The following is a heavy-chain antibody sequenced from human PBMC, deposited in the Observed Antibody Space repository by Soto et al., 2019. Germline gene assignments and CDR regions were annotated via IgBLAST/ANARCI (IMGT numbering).Heavy chain of an antibody. D-gene: IGHD2-2*01. CDR2: IKQDGDEK. J-gene: IGHJ4*02. Sequence: GGSLRLSCAVSGFPFSTYWMTWVRQAPGKGLEWVANIKQDGDEKYYVDSVRGRFTVSRDNAKNSLYLQMNSLRAEDTAVYYCARDPFDCSSTSCYPESTFDYWGQGTLVTVSS. V-gene: IGHV3-7*01. CDR3: ARDPFDCSSTSCYPESTFDY. CDR1: GFPFSTYW.